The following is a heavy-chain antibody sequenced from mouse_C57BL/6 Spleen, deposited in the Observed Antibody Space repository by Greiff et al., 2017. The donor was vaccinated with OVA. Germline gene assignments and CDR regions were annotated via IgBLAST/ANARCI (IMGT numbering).Heavy chain of an antibody. D-gene: IGHD2-4*01. CDR1: GYTFTSYW. CDR2: INPSSGYT. Sequence: QVQLQQSGAELAKPGASVKLSCKASGYTFTSYWMHWVKQRPGQGLEWIGYINPSSGYTKYNQKFKDKATLTADKSSSTAYMQLSSLTYEDSAVYYCASPLYYDYDWFAYWGQGTLVTVSA. J-gene: IGHJ3*01. V-gene: IGHV1-7*01. CDR3: ASPLYYDYDWFAY.